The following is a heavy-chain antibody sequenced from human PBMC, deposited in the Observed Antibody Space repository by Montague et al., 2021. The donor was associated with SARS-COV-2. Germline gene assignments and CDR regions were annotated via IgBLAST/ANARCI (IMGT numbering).Heavy chain of an antibody. CDR2: VTTSGTS. Sequence: SETLSLTCAVSGGSITGFSWCWVWQPDGPGLEWIGSVTTSGTSNXXPTPRIRVPMSVDTSKYQFSLNLNAMSAADTDIYYCSRTPTRPLSLDSWGQGTLVTVSS. J-gene: IGHJ4*02. V-gene: IGHV4-4*07. D-gene: IGHD6-6*01. CDR3: SRTPTRPLSLDS. CDR1: GGSITGFS.